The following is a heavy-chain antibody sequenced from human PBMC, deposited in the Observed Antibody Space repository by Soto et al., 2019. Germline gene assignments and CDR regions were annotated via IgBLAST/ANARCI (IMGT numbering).Heavy chain of an antibody. CDR3: AKDRGGSGWSTLDH. Sequence: EVQLLESGGSLVHPGGSLRLSCAASGFSFSHFAMSWVRQAPGKGQEWVAAIRGSGGHTYYADSVKGRFTISRDNSKNELFLQMNSLRDEDTAVYYCAKDRGGSGWSTLDHWGQGTLVAVSS. D-gene: IGHD3-22*01. CDR2: IRGSGGHT. V-gene: IGHV3-23*01. J-gene: IGHJ4*02. CDR1: GFSFSHFA.